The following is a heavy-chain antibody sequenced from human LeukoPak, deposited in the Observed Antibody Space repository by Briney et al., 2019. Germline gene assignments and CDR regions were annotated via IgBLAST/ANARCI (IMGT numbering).Heavy chain of an antibody. CDR2: IYYIGST. CDR1: GGSISSYY. D-gene: IGHD3-9*01. J-gene: IGHJ4*02. CDR3: ARTILTGWSPFDY. Sequence: SETLSLTCTVAGGSISSYYWSWIRQQPGKGLEWHGYIYYIGSTNYNPSLKSRVTISVDTSKNQFSLKLSSVTAADTAVYYCARTILTGWSPFDYWGQGTLVTVSS. V-gene: IGHV4-59*01.